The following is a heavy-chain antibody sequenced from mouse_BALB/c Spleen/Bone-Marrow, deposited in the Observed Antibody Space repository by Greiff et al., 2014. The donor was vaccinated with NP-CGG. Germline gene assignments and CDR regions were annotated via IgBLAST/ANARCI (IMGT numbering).Heavy chain of an antibody. CDR3: TRSTMITYFDY. Sequence: VQLQQSGAELVKPGASVKLSCKASGYTFTSYYMYWVKQRPGQGLEWIGEINPSNGGTNFNEKFKSKATLTVDKSSGTAYMQLSSLTSEDSAVYYCTRSTMITYFDYWGQGTTLTVSS. D-gene: IGHD2-4*01. V-gene: IGHV1S81*02. J-gene: IGHJ2*01. CDR2: INPSNGGT. CDR1: GYTFTSYY.